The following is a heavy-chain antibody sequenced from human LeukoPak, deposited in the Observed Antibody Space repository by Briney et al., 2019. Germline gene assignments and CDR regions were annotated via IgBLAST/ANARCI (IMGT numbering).Heavy chain of an antibody. J-gene: IGHJ4*02. CDR1: GFSFSSYG. CDR2: ISKDAVHE. Sequence: GGSLRLSCAASGFSFSSYGMHWVRQAPGKGLEWVAVISKDAVHEFYGDSVQGRFSISRDNSKTTVFLQMDRLTPDDTGLYYCARSDWNDVGSNYWGQGTPVTVSS. D-gene: IGHD1-1*01. CDR3: ARSDWNDVGSNY. V-gene: IGHV3-30*03.